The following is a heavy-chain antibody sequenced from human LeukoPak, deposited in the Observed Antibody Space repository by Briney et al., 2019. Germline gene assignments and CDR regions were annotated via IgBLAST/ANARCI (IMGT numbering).Heavy chain of an antibody. CDR3: ASESQRYYYDSSGYYLDY. CDR2: IYSGGST. V-gene: IGHV3-66*01. J-gene: IGHJ4*02. Sequence: GGSLRLSCAASGFTVSSNYMSWIRQAPGKGLEWVSVIYSGGSTYYADSVKGRFTISRDNSKNTLYLQMNSLRAEDTAVYYCASESQRYYYDSSGYYLDYWGQGTLVTVSS. CDR1: GFTVSSNY. D-gene: IGHD3-22*01.